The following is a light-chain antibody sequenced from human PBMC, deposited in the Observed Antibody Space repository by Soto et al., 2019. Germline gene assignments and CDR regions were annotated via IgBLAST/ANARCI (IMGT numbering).Light chain of an antibody. Sequence: QPVLTQPPSVSGAPGQRVTLSCAGSSSNIGAGYDVHWYQQLPGTAPKLLIYDNSNRPSGVPDRFSGSKSGTSASLAITGLQAEDEADYYCQSYDSSLSAYVFGTGTKLTVL. CDR1: SSNIGAGYD. CDR3: QSYDSSLSAYV. J-gene: IGLJ1*01. CDR2: DNS. V-gene: IGLV1-40*01.